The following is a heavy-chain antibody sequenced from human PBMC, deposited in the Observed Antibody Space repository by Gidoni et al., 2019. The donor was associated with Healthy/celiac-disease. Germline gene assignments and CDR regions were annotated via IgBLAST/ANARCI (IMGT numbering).Heavy chain of an antibody. V-gene: IGHV3-15*01. D-gene: IGHD3-16*02. CDR2: IKSKTDGGTT. CDR3: TTEPTYYDYVWGSYRGGWYFDL. CDR1: GFTFSNAW. J-gene: IGHJ2*01. Sequence: EVQLVESGGGLVKPGGSLRLSCAASGFTFSNAWMSWVRQAPGKGLEWVGRIKSKTDGGTTDYAAPVKGRFTISRDDSKNTLYLQMNSLKTEDTAVYYCTTEPTYYDYVWGSYRGGWYFDLWGRGTLVTVSS.